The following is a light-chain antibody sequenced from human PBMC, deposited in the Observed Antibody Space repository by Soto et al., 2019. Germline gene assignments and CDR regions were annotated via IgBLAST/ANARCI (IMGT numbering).Light chain of an antibody. Sequence: EIVLTQSPGTLSLSPGERATLSCRASQSVRDSYLAWYQQKPGQAPSLLIYDTSTRATGIPDRFIGSGSGTDFALTISRVEPEDFAMYFCQQYGSSPGTCGQGTKVEIK. J-gene: IGKJ1*01. V-gene: IGKV3-20*01. CDR2: DTS. CDR3: QQYGSSPGT. CDR1: QSVRDSY.